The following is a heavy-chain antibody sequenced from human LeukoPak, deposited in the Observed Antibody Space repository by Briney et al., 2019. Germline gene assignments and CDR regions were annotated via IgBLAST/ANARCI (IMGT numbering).Heavy chain of an antibody. CDR3: ARGAYYYGMDV. D-gene: IGHD1-26*01. CDR2: IYYSGRT. J-gene: IGHJ6*02. Sequence: PSETLSVICTVSGGSIISYYWSWIRQPPGKGLEWIGYIYYSGRTNYIPSLKNRVTISVDTSKKQFSLNLSSVTAADTAIYYCARGAYYYGMDVWGQGTTVTVSS. V-gene: IGHV4-59*01. CDR1: GGSIISYY.